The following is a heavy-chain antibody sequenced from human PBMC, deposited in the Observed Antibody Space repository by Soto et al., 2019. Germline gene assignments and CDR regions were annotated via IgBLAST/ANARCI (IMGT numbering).Heavy chain of an antibody. D-gene: IGHD4-17*01. Sequence: QVQLVQSGAEVKKPGSSVKVSCKASGGTFSSYTISWVRQAPGQGLEWMGRIIPILGIANYAQKFQGRVTITADKSTSTAYMELSSLRSEDTAVYYCASARYGGNSGHYWGQGTLVTVSS. CDR2: IIPILGIA. CDR3: ASARYGGNSGHY. V-gene: IGHV1-69*02. CDR1: GGTFSSYT. J-gene: IGHJ4*02.